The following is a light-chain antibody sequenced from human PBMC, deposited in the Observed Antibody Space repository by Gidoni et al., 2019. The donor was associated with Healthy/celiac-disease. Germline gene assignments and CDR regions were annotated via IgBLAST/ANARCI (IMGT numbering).Light chain of an antibody. J-gene: IGKJ5*01. CDR3: QQRYSTPSRT. CDR2: AAS. CDR1: QSISSY. V-gene: IGKV1-39*01. Sequence: DIQMTQSQSSLSASVGARVTITCRASQSISSYLNCYQQKPGKDPKLLIYAASSLQRGVPPRLISSGSGTAFTLTISSLQPQDFATYYCQQRYSTPSRTFGQGTRLEIK.